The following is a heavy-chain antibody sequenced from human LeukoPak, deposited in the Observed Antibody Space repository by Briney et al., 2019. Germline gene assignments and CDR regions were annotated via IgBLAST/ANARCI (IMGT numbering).Heavy chain of an antibody. J-gene: IGHJ5*02. V-gene: IGHV3-30*18. Sequence: GGSLRLSCAASGFTFSNYGMHWVRQAPGRGLEWVAVISHDGTNKYYGDSVKGRFTISRDNSKNTLDLQMNSLRAEDTAVYYCAKSPGLYCSGGSCQGGRFDPWGQGTRVTVSS. CDR2: ISHDGTNK. CDR1: GFTFSNYG. CDR3: AKSPGLYCSGGSCQGGRFDP. D-gene: IGHD2-15*01.